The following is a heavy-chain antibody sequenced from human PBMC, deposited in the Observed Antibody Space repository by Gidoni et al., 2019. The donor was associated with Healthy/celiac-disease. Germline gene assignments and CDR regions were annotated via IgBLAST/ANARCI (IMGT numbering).Heavy chain of an antibody. D-gene: IGHD2-2*01. V-gene: IGHV5-51*01. CDR2: IYPGDSDT. J-gene: IGHJ3*02. Sequence: EVQLVQSGAEVKKPGESLKISCKGSGYSFTSYWIGLVRQMPGKGLEWMGIIYPGDSDTRYSPSFKGQVTISADKSISTAYLQWSSLKASDTAMYYCARQGELGYCSSTSCYGVSDAFDIWGQGTMVTVSS. CDR3: ARQGELGYCSSTSCYGVSDAFDI. CDR1: GYSFTSYW.